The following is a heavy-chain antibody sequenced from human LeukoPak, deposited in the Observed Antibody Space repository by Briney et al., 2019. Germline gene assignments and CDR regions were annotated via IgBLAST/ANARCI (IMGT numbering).Heavy chain of an antibody. Sequence: GGSLRLSCAASGFIFSNYNMNWVRQAPGKGLEWVSSISTSSRYIYYKDSVRGRFTISRDDAKNSLYLEMNSLRAEDTAVYYCARADCSSSTCYLRRSWFDPWGQGTLVTVSS. J-gene: IGHJ5*02. CDR2: ISTSSRYI. CDR1: GFIFSNYN. V-gene: IGHV3-21*01. CDR3: ARADCSSSTCYLRRSWFDP. D-gene: IGHD2-2*01.